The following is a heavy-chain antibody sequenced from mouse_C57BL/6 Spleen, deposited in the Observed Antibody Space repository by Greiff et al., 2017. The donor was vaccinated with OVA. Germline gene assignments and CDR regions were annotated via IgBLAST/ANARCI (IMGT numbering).Heavy chain of an antibody. CDR1: GYTFTSYW. Sequence: QVQLQQPGAELVKPGASVKLSCKASGYTFTSYWMQWVKQRPGQGLEWIGEIDPSDSYTNYNQKFKGKATLTVDTSSSTAYMQLSSLTSEDSAVYYCAKSNYLYAMDYRGQGTSDTVSS. CDR2: IDPSDSYT. J-gene: IGHJ4*01. CDR3: AKSNYLYAMDY. V-gene: IGHV1-50*01. D-gene: IGHD2-5*01.